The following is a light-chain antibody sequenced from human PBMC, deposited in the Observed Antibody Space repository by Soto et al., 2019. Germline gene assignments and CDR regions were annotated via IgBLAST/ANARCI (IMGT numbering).Light chain of an antibody. J-gene: IGKJ1*01. CDR3: LQHNTYPWT. CDR1: QGIGDD. CDR2: AAS. V-gene: IGKV1-17*01. Sequence: DIQMTQSPSSLSASVGDRVIITCRASQGIGDDLGWYQQKPGKAPKRLIYAASSLQSGVPSRFSGSGSGTDFTPLISSLQPDDFASYYCLQHNTYPWTFGPGTKVEVK.